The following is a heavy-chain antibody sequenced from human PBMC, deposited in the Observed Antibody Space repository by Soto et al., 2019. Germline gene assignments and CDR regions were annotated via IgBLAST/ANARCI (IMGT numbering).Heavy chain of an antibody. CDR2: IYPGDSNT. Sequence: PGQSLKISCNTSGYSFRSYWIGWVRQMPGKSLEWMGIIYPGDSNTRYSPSFQGQVTISADKSISTPFLQWSSLKAADSAMYYCSRHLHSDAMQTSPVYPDYRGQAPLVSV. J-gene: IGHJ4*02. CDR3: SRHLHSDAMQTSPVYPDY. CDR1: GYSFRSYW. V-gene: IGHV5-51*01. D-gene: IGHD2-21*02.